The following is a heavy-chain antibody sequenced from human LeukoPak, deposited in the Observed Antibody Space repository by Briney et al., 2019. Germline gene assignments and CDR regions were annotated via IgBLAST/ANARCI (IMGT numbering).Heavy chain of an antibody. CDR2: IRRIVSGGTA. CDR3: TRPIYGSGSYYYDY. J-gene: IGHJ4*02. V-gene: IGHV3-49*04. CDR1: GFTFGDYA. D-gene: IGHD3-10*01. Sequence: GGSLRLSCTTSGFTFGDYAVGWVRQAPGKGLEWVGFIRRIVSGGTAEYAASVKGRFTILRDDSKSIAYPQMNSLRTEDTAVYYCTRPIYGSGSYYYDYWGQGTLVTVSS.